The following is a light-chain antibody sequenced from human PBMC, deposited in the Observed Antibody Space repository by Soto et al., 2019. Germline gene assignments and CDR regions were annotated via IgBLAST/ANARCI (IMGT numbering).Light chain of an antibody. CDR2: GAS. Sequence: EIVLTQSPGTLSLSPGERATLSCRASQSVGSSYLAWYQQKPGQAPRLLIYGASSRATGIPDRFSGSGSGTDFTLTISRLEPEDFAVYYCQQYGSSPTWTFGHGTKVDIK. V-gene: IGKV3-20*01. CDR1: QSVGSSY. CDR3: QQYGSSPTWT. J-gene: IGKJ1*01.